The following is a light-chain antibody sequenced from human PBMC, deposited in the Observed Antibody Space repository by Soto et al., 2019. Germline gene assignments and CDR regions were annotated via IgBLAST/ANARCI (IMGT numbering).Light chain of an antibody. CDR3: QQANSFPLT. J-gene: IGKJ4*01. V-gene: IGKV1-12*01. Sequence: DIQMTQSPSSVSASVGDRVTITCRASQGITNWLAWYQQKPGKAPKLLIYAASGLPSGVPSRFSGSGSGTDFTLTISSQQPEDFATYYCQQANSFPLTFGGGTKVEIK. CDR2: AAS. CDR1: QGITNW.